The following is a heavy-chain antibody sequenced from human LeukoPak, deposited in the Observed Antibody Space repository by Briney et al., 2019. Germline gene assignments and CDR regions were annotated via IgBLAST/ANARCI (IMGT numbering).Heavy chain of an antibody. CDR1: GYTFTGYY. V-gene: IGHV1-2*02. CDR2: INPNSGGT. Sequence: ASVKVSCKASGYTFTGYYMHWVRQAPGQGLEWMGWINPNSGGTNYAQKFQGRVTMTRDTSISTAYMELSRLRSDDTAVYYCARESVVPAAIPTYYFDYWGQGTLVTVYS. J-gene: IGHJ4*02. CDR3: ARESVVPAAIPTYYFDY. D-gene: IGHD2-2*01.